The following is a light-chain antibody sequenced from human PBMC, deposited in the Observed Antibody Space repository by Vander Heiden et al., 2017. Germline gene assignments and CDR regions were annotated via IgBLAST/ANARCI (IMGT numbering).Light chain of an antibody. V-gene: IGLV3-19*01. CDR1: SLRSYY. CDR3: NSRGSSGNHLRV. CDR2: GKN. J-gene: IGLJ2*01. Sequence: SSALTQDPAVSVALGQTVRITCQGDSLRSYYASWYQQKPGQAPVLVIYGKNNRPSGIPDRFSGSSSGNTASLTITGAQAEDEADYYCNSRGSSGNHLRVFGGGTKLTVL.